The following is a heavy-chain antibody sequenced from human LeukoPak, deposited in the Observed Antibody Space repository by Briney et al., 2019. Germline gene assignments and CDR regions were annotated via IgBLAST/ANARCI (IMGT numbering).Heavy chain of an antibody. D-gene: IGHD2-2*02. Sequence: PGGSLRLSCAASGFTFSSYNMNWVRQAPGKGLEWVSSISSSSSYIYYADSVKGRFTISRGNAKNSLYLQMNSLRAEDTAVYYCARGFGVIPLDYWGQGTLVTVSS. CDR3: ARGFGVIPLDY. CDR1: GFTFSSYN. J-gene: IGHJ4*02. V-gene: IGHV3-21*01. CDR2: ISSSSSYI.